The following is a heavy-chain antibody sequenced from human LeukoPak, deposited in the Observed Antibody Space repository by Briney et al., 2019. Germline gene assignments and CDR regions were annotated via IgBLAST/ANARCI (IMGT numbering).Heavy chain of an antibody. CDR1: GFTFSSYG. Sequence: GRSLRLSCAASGFTFSSYGMHWVRQALGKGLEWVAVISYDGSNKYYADSVKGRFTISRDNSKNTLYLQMNSLRAEDTAVYYCAKDQAYSGYDSGYWGQGTLVTVSS. J-gene: IGHJ4*02. CDR3: AKDQAYSGYDSGY. V-gene: IGHV3-30*18. CDR2: ISYDGSNK. D-gene: IGHD5-12*01.